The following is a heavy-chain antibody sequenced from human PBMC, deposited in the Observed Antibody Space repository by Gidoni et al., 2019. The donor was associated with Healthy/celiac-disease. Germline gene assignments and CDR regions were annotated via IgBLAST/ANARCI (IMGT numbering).Heavy chain of an antibody. J-gene: IGHJ5*02. V-gene: IGHV4-34*01. CDR1: GGSFSGSY. Sequence: QVQLQQWGAGLLKPSVTLSLTCAVYGGSFSGSYWSWIRQTPGKGLEGIGEINHSGSTNYNPSLKSRVTISVDTSKYQFSLKLSSVTAADTAVYYCARRGTPGWFDPWGQGTLVTVSS. D-gene: IGHD1-1*01. CDR3: ARRGTPGWFDP. CDR2: INHSGST.